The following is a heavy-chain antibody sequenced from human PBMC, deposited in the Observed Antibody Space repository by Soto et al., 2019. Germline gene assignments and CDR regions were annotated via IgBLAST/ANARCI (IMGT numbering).Heavy chain of an antibody. D-gene: IGHD1-26*01. V-gene: IGHV4-38-2*01. Sequence: SETLSLTCAVSGYSISSGYYWGWIRQPPGKGLEWIGSIYHSGRTYYNPSLKSRLTISLDTSKNQFSLKLTSVTAADTALYFCATTRGSLPYWGQGTLVTVSS. CDR3: ATTRGSLPY. J-gene: IGHJ4*02. CDR2: IYHSGRT. CDR1: GYSISSGYY.